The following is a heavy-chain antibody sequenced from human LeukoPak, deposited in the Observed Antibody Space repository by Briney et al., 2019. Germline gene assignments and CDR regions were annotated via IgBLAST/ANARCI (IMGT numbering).Heavy chain of an antibody. CDR2: IKQNGNEK. J-gene: IGHJ4*02. V-gene: IGHV3-7*02. CDR3: ATGTEMDRGVIINGHLDY. CDR1: LVTASSNN. Sequence: PVGSPRLSPAPSLVTASSNNTSSVPHALGKGPEWVANIKQNGNEKDYVESVKGRFTISRDNGKNSQYLDMNSLRAEDTAVYYCATGTEMDRGVIINGHLDYWGQRTLVNASS. D-gene: IGHD3-10*01.